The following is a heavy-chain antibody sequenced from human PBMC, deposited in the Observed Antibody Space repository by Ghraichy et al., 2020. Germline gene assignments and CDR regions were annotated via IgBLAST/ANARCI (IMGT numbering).Heavy chain of an antibody. CDR2: INPNSGGT. Sequence: ASVKVSCKASGYTFTGYYMHWVRQAPGQGLEWMGWINPNSGGTNYAQKFQGRVTMTRDTSISTAYMELSRLRSDDTAVYYCARVRGYSSSWYFAYFDYWGQGTLVTVSS. CDR3: ARVRGYSSSWYFAYFDY. CDR1: GYTFTGYY. D-gene: IGHD6-13*01. V-gene: IGHV1-2*02. J-gene: IGHJ4*02.